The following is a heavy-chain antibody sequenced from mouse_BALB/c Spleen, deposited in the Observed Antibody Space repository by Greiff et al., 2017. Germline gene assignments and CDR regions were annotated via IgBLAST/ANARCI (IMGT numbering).Heavy chain of an antibody. D-gene: IGHD2-3*01. CDR3: ARRYDGYYTSSWFAY. CDR2: INPSTGYT. J-gene: IGHJ3*01. CDR1: GYTFTSYW. V-gene: IGHV1-7*01. Sequence: QVQLQQSGAELAKPGASVKMSCKASGYTFTSYWMHWVKQRPGQGLEWIGYINPSTGYTEYNQKFKDKATLTADKSSSTAYMQLSSLTSEDSAVYYCARRYDGYYTSSWFAYWGQGTLVTVSA.